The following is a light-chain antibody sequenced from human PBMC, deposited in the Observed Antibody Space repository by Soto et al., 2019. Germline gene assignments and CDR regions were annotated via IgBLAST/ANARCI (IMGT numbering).Light chain of an antibody. CDR1: QSVSNNY. V-gene: IGKV3-20*01. Sequence: EVGLTQSPGTLSLSPGERATLSCRASQSVSNNYLAWYQQKPGQAPRLIIYGASNRATGIPDRFSGSGSGTDFTLTISRLEPEDVAVYYCQQYGSSPRTLGQGTKVDIK. CDR3: QQYGSSPRT. CDR2: GAS. J-gene: IGKJ1*01.